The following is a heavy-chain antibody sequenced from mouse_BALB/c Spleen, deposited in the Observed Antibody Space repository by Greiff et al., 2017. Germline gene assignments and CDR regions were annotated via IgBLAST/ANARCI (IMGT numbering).Heavy chain of an antibody. D-gene: IGHD1-1*01. CDR2: IDPSDSET. CDR3: ARWDYYGFAY. Sequence: QVQLQQPGAELVKPGAPVKLSCKASGYTFTSYWMNWVKQRPGRGLEWIGRIDPSDSETHYNQKFKDKATLTVDKSSSTAYIQLSSLTSEDSAVYYCARWDYYGFAYWGQGTLVTVSA. J-gene: IGHJ3*01. CDR1: GYTFTSYW. V-gene: IGHV1-69*02.